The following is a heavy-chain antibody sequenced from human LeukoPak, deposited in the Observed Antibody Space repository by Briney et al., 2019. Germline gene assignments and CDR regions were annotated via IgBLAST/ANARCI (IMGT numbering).Heavy chain of an antibody. CDR1: GYSFSSYW. V-gene: IGHV5-51*01. CDR3: ARRLGGADVFDI. D-gene: IGHD3-16*01. Sequence: GESLKISCKGSGYSFSSYWIAWVRQMPGKGLEWMGIIYPGDSDSKYSRSFQGQVTTSADKSINTAYLQWSSLKASDSAMYYCARRLGGADVFDIWGQGTMVTVSS. CDR2: IYPGDSDS. J-gene: IGHJ3*02.